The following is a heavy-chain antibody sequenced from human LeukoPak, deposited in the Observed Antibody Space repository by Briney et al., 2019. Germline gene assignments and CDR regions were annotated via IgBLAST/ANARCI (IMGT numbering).Heavy chain of an antibody. J-gene: IGHJ4*02. V-gene: IGHV1-2*02. CDR1: GYTFTGYY. Sequence: GASVKVSCKASGYTFTGYYMHWVRQAPGQGLEWMGWINPNSGGTNYAQKFQGRVTMTRDTSISTAYMELSRLRSDDTAVYYCARDGATVTTLLIFDYWGQGTLVTVSS. CDR2: INPNSGGT. D-gene: IGHD4-17*01. CDR3: ARDGATVTTLLIFDY.